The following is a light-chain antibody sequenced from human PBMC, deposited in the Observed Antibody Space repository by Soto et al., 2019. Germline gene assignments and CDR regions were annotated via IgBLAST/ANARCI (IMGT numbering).Light chain of an antibody. CDR2: DVS. Sequence: QSALTQPASVSGSPAQSIALSCTGTSSDVGTHNFVSWYQQHPGKDPKLIIYDVSNRPSGVSDRFFGSKSGNTASLTISGLQAEDEADYYCSSFTTTNTYVFGNGTKVTVL. J-gene: IGLJ1*01. CDR3: SSFTTTNTYV. V-gene: IGLV2-14*03. CDR1: SSDVGTHNF.